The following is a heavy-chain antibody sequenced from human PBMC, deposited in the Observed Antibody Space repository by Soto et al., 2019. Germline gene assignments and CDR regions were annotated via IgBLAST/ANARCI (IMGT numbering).Heavy chain of an antibody. Sequence: EVHLLESGGGLVQPGGSRRLSCAASGSPFNPYPMVWFPRAPGKGLEWVSVISARGGSSYFADSVKGRFTISRDNSKNVLSLEMNSLRAEDTAIYFCAKGSIEYSASVDNWGQGTLVLVSS. D-gene: IGHD5-12*01. CDR3: AKGSIEYSASVDN. CDR1: GSPFNPYP. CDR2: ISARGGSS. V-gene: IGHV3-23*01. J-gene: IGHJ4*02.